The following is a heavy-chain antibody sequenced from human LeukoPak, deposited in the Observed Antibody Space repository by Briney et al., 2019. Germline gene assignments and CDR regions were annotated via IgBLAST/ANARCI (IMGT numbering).Heavy chain of an antibody. Sequence: GGSLRLSCAASGFTFSSYAMHWVRQAPGKGLEWVAVISYDGSNKYYADSVKGRFTISRDNSKNTLYLQMNSLRAEDTAVYYCARGDVVITIFGVANNYYFDYWGQGTLVTVSS. CDR2: ISYDGSNK. CDR3: ARGDVVITIFGVANNYYFDY. J-gene: IGHJ4*02. V-gene: IGHV3-30-3*01. D-gene: IGHD3-3*01. CDR1: GFTFSSYA.